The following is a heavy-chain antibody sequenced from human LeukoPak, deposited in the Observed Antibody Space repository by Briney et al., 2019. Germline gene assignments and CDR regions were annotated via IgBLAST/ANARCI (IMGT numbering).Heavy chain of an antibody. CDR3: ARQEVRGVMMSSGDY. Sequence: GESLKISCKGSGYSFTSYWIGWVRQMPGKGLEWMGIIYPGDSDTRYSPSFQGQVTISADKSISTAYLQWSSLKASDTAMYYCARQEVRGVMMSSGDYWGQGTLVTVSS. CDR2: IYPGDSDT. V-gene: IGHV5-51*01. CDR1: GYSFTSYW. D-gene: IGHD3-10*01. J-gene: IGHJ4*02.